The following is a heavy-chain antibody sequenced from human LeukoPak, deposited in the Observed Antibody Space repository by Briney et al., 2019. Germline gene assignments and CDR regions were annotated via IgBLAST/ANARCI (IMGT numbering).Heavy chain of an antibody. CDR1: GGSFSGYY. D-gene: IGHD6-19*01. V-gene: IGHV4-34*01. CDR2: INHSGST. Sequence: PSETLSLTCAVYGGSFSGYYWSWIRQPPGEGLEWIGEINHSGSTNYNPSLKSRVTISVDTSRNQFSLKLSSVTAADTAVYYCARKKQWLSIMDVWGQGTTVTVSS. CDR3: ARKKQWLSIMDV. J-gene: IGHJ6*02.